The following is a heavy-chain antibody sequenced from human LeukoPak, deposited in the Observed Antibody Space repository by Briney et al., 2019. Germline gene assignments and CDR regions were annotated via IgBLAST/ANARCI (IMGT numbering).Heavy chain of an antibody. Sequence: GGSLRLSCAASGFDFNNYNMNWVRQAPGKGLEWVSCITSSGTYIYYADSVKGRFTISRDNAKNSLYLQMNSLRPEDTAVYYCARDPYSGSYGDYYYYYMDVWGKGTTVTISS. V-gene: IGHV3-21*01. CDR3: ARDPYSGSYGDYYYYYMDV. CDR2: ITSSGTYI. CDR1: GFDFNNYN. J-gene: IGHJ6*03. D-gene: IGHD1-26*01.